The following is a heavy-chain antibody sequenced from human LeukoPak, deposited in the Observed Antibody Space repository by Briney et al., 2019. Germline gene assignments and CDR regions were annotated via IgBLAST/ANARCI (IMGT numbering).Heavy chain of an antibody. J-gene: IGHJ5*02. CDR1: GGSMTHYF. CDR2: THTSGSP. CDR3: ARATQRYGSGTTCFPYWFDT. Sequence: PSETLSLTCTVSGGSMTHYFWNWIRQAPGKGLEWIGYTHTSGSPDYSRSLKSRVTISLDTSKNHFSLMLSSVTAADTAVYFCARATQRYGSGTTCFPYWFDTWGQGTLATVSS. V-gene: IGHV4-4*09. D-gene: IGHD2-2*01.